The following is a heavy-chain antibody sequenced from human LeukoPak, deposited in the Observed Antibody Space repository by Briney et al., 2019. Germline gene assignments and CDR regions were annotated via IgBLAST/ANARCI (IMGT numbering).Heavy chain of an antibody. CDR2: INPNSGGT. Sequence: GSSVKVSCKASGGTFSSYAISWVRQAPGQGLEWMGWINPNSGGTNYAQKFQGRVTMTRDTSISTAYMELSRLRSDDTAVYYCARDSTTGSSPFDPWGQGTLVTVSS. D-gene: IGHD6-6*01. V-gene: IGHV1-2*02. J-gene: IGHJ5*02. CDR3: ARDSTTGSSPFDP. CDR1: GGTFSSYA.